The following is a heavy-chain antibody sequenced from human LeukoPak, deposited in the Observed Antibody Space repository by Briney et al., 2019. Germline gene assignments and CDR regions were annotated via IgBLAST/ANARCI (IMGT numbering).Heavy chain of an antibody. CDR1: GGSISSYY. J-gene: IGHJ5*02. CDR2: IYYSGST. D-gene: IGHD3-10*01. Sequence: SETLSLTCTVSGGSISSYYWSWIRQPPGKGLEWSGYIYYSGSTNYKPSLKSRVTISVDTSKNQFSLKLSSVTAADTAVYYCARGGYYGSGNDFRFDPWGQGTLVTVSS. CDR3: ARGGYYGSGNDFRFDP. V-gene: IGHV4-59*01.